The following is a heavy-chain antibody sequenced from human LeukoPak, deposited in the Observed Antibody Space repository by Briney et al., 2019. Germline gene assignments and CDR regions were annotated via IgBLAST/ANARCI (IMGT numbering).Heavy chain of an antibody. J-gene: IGHJ5*02. D-gene: IGHD5-24*01. V-gene: IGHV4-34*01. Sequence: TPSETLSLTCAVYGGSFSGYYWSWIRQPPGKGLEWIGEINHSGSTNYNPSLKSRVTISVDTSKNQFSLKLSSVTAADTAVYYCARTGPGVLRWLQQYNWFDPWGQGTLVTVSS. CDR1: GGSFSGYY. CDR2: INHSGST. CDR3: ARTGPGVLRWLQQYNWFDP.